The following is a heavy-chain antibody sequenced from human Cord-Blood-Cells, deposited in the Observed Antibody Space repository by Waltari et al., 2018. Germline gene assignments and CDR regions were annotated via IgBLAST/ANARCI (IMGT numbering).Heavy chain of an antibody. D-gene: IGHD1-26*01. CDR3: ARVSGSYYGAFDI. V-gene: IGHV3-7*04. Sequence: EVQLVESGGGLVQPGGSLRLSCEASGFTFSRYWLSWVSQAPGKGLEWVANIKQDGSEKYYVDSVKGRFTISRDNAKNSLYLQMNSLRAEDTAVYYCARVSGSYYGAFDIWGQGTMVTVSS. CDR1: GFTFSRYW. CDR2: IKQDGSEK. J-gene: IGHJ3*02.